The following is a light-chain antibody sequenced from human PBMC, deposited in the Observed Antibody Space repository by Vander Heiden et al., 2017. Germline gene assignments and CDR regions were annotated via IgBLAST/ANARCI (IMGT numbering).Light chain of an antibody. Sequence: EIVLTQSPDTLSLSPGERATLSCRASQSVRSSYLAWYQQKPGQAPRLLIYDASNRVTGIPDRFSGSGSGTDFTLTISRMEPEDIAVYYCQQYGSSSLTFGGGTKVEIK. CDR1: QSVRSSY. CDR2: DAS. J-gene: IGKJ4*01. CDR3: QQYGSSSLT. V-gene: IGKV3-20*01.